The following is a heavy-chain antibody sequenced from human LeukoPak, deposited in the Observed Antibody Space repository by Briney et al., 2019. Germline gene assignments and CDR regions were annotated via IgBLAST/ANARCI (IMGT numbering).Heavy chain of an antibody. CDR2: IYYSGST. J-gene: IGHJ4*02. CDR3: ARVGVAGLRGGRYFDS. V-gene: IGHV4-59*01. D-gene: IGHD5-12*01. Sequence: PSETLSLTCTVSGGSISSNYWSWIRQPPGKGLEWIGHIYYSGSTNYNPSLKTRVTISIDTSKTQFSLKLSSVTAADTAVYYCARVGVAGLRGGRYFDSWGQGTLVTVSS. CDR1: GGSISSNY.